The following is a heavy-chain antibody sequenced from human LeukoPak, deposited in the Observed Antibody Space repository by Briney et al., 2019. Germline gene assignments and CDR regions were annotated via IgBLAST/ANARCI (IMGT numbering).Heavy chain of an antibody. CDR1: GYTFRQYS. J-gene: IGHJ3*02. CDR2: VSPSHTTR. V-gene: IGHV1-18*01. D-gene: IGHD3-3*02. Sequence: ASVKVSCKASGYTFRQYSISWVRQAPGRGFEWMGWVSPSHTTRVYAQEFQGRVTMTADTNTNTVTMELRSLRFDDTAVYFCARDYILPLETDNGDGFAIWGQGTVVTVSS. CDR3: ARDYILPLETDNGDGFAI.